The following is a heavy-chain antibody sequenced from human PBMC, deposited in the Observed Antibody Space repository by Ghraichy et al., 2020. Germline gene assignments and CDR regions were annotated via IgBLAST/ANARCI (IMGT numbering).Heavy chain of an antibody. CDR3: ARDWSADL. J-gene: IGHJ5*02. CDR2: ISSDGAYK. CDR1: GFAFSTYA. V-gene: IGHV3-30-3*01. Sequence: SLRHSCAASGFAFSTYAMHWVRQAPGKWLEWVALISSDGAYKYYADSVKGRFTISRDNSQNTLYLQMNSLRTDDTAVYSCARDWSADLWGQGTLVTVSS.